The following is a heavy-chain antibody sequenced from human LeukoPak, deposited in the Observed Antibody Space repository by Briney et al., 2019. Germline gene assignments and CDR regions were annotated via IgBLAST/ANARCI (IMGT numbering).Heavy chain of an antibody. V-gene: IGHV3-48*01. CDR2: ISSSSSTI. CDR3: ERLGAQDY. J-gene: IGHJ4*02. Sequence: GGSLRLSCAASGFTFSSYSMNWVRQAPGKGLEWVSYISSSSSTIYYADSVKGRFTISRDNAKNSLYLQMNSLRAEDTAVYYCERLGAQDYWGQGTLVTVSS. CDR1: GFTFSSYS. D-gene: IGHD1-26*01.